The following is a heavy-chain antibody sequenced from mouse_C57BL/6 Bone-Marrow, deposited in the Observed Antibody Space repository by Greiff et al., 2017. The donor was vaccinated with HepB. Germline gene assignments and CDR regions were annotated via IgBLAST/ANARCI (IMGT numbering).Heavy chain of an antibody. D-gene: IGHD1-1*01. V-gene: IGHV1-61*01. CDR1: GYTFTSYW. CDR2: IYPSDSET. Sequence: QVQLQHPGAELVRPGSSVKLSCKASGYTFTSYWMDWVKQRPGQGLEWIGNIYPSDSETHYNQKFKDKATLTVDKSSSTAYMQLSSLTSEDSAVYYCACYYYGSSPWYFDVWGTGTTVTVSS. CDR3: ACYYYGSSPWYFDV. J-gene: IGHJ1*03.